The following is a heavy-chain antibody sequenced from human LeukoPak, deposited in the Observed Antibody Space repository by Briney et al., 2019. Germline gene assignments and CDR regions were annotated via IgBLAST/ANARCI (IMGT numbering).Heavy chain of an antibody. CDR3: AKDPSSSTIFDY. V-gene: IGHV3-23*01. CDR1: GFTFSTNA. J-gene: IGHJ4*02. Sequence: GGSLRLSAAPSGFTFSTNALSGVPQARGKGREGVSHISGSGGATYYADSVRGRFTFSRDNSKNTVSLQMNSLRAEDTAVYYCAKDPSSSTIFDYWGQGTLVTVSS. CDR2: ISGSGGAT. D-gene: IGHD2-2*01.